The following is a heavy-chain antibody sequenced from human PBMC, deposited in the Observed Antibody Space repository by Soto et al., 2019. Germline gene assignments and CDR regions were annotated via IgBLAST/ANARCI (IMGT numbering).Heavy chain of an antibody. Sequence: GASVKVSCKASGGTFSSYAISWVRQAPGQGLEWMGGIVPIFGTANYAQKFQGRVTITADESTSTAYMELSSLRSEDTAVYYCARECCGHRSSSRGGDFYYYGMDVWGQGTTVTVSS. CDR2: IVPIFGTA. CDR3: ARECCGHRSSSRGGDFYYYGMDV. CDR1: GGTFSSYA. J-gene: IGHJ6*02. D-gene: IGHD2-21*01. V-gene: IGHV1-69*13.